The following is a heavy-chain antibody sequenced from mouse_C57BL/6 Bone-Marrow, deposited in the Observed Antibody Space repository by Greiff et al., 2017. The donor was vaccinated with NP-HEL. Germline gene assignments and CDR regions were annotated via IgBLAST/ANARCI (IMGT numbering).Heavy chain of an antibody. D-gene: IGHD2-4*01. V-gene: IGHV5-6*02. CDR2: ISSGGSYT. CDR3: ASTYDYDVDWFAY. J-gene: IGHJ3*01. CDR1: GFTFSSYG. Sequence: EVMLVESGGDLVKPGGSLKLSCAASGFTFSSYGMSWVRQTPDKRLEWVATISSGGSYTYYPDSVKGRFTFSRDNDKNTLYLQMSSLKSEDTAMYYCASTYDYDVDWFAYWGQGTLVTVSA.